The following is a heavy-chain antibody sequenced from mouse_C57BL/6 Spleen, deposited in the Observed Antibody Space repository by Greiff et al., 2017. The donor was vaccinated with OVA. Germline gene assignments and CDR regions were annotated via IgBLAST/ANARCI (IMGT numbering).Heavy chain of an antibody. J-gene: IGHJ1*03. D-gene: IGHD3-2*02. CDR1: GYAFSSYW. V-gene: IGHV1-80*01. CDR3: AGSGQLRLKGYFDV. CDR2: IYPGDGDT. Sequence: VQLQQSGAELVKPGASVKISCKASGYAFSSYWMNWVKQRPGKGLEWIGQIYPGDGDTNYNGKFKGKATLTADKSSSTAYMQLSSLTSEDSAVYFCAGSGQLRLKGYFDVWGTGTTVTVSS.